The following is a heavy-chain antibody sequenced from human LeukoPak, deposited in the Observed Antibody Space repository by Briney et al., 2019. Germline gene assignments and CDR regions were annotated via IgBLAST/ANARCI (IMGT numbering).Heavy chain of an antibody. V-gene: IGHV4-59*01. D-gene: IGHD3-16*02. J-gene: IGHJ5*02. CDR1: GGSISSYY. CDR3: ARNLMITFGGVIVHGWFDP. CDR2: IYYSGST. Sequence: SETLSLTCTVSGGSISSYYWSWIRQPPGKGLEWVGYIYYSGSTNYNPSLTSRVTISVDTSKNQFSLTLSSVTAADTAVYYRARNLMITFGGVIVHGWFDPWGQGTLVTVSS.